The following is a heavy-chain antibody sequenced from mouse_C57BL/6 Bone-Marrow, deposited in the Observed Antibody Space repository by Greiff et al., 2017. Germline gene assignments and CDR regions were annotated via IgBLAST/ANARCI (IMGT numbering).Heavy chain of an antibody. D-gene: IGHD1-1*01. J-gene: IGHJ2*01. V-gene: IGHV1-50*01. CDR2: IDPSDSYT. CDR3: AREGELLRYLDY. Sequence: QVQLQQPGAELVKPGASVKLSCKASGYTFTSYWMQWVKQRPGQGLEWIGEIDPSDSYTNYNQKFKGKATLTVDTSSSTAYMQLSSLTSEDSAVYYCAREGELLRYLDYWGQGTTLTVSS. CDR1: GYTFTSYW.